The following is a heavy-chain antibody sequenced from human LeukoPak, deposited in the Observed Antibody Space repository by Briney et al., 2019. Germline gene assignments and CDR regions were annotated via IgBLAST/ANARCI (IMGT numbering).Heavy chain of an antibody. D-gene: IGHD6-19*01. CDR2: TNTNSGNP. CDR1: GYTFTSYA. CDR3: ARSPPSVAGTNYYGMDV. V-gene: IGHV7-4-1*02. J-gene: IGHJ6*02. Sequence: GASVKVSCRASGYTFTSYAMNWVRQAPGQGLEWMGWTNTNSGNPTYAQGFTGRFVFSLDTSVSTTYLQISSLKAEDTAVYYCARSPPSVAGTNYYGMDVWGQGTTVTVSS.